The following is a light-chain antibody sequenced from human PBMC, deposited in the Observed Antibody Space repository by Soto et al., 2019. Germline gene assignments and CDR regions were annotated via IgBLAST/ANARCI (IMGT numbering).Light chain of an antibody. J-gene: IGKJ1*01. V-gene: IGKV3-15*01. CDR2: DSF. Sequence: EKVMTQSPATLSVSPGERATLSCRASQGVSSNLAWYQQKPGQAPRLLIYDSFTRATGIPATFSGSGSGTEFTLTISSLQSEDLAVYYCQQYDDWLETFGQGTKVEIK. CDR3: QQYDDWLET. CDR1: QGVSSN.